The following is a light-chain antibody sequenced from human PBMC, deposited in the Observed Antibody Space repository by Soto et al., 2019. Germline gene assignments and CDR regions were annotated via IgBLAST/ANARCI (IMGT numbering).Light chain of an antibody. CDR2: EVS. V-gene: IGLV2-8*01. CDR1: DNDVGRYDY. Sequence: QSVLTQPPSASGSPGMSVTLSCSGTDNDVGRYDYVSWYQQHPGKAPKLLIHEVSKRPSGVPDRFSASKSGNTASLTVSGLQGEDEADYYCMSYVGGNSVAFGGGTQLTVL. CDR3: MSYVGGNSVA. J-gene: IGLJ2*01.